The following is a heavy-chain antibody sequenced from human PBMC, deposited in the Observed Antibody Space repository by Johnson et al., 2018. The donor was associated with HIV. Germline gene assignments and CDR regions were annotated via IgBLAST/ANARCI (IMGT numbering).Heavy chain of an antibody. D-gene: IGHD4-17*01. CDR2: IYSGGST. CDR3: ARGEGDYGDNDAFDI. CDR1: GFTVSSNY. J-gene: IGHJ3*02. Sequence: VQLVESGGGLVKPGGSLRLSCAASGFTVSSNYMSWVRQAPGKGLEWVSVIYSGGSTYYADSVKGRFTISRDNSKNTLYLQMKSLRAEDTAVYYCARGEGDYGDNDAFDIWGQGTMVTVSS. V-gene: IGHV3-53*01.